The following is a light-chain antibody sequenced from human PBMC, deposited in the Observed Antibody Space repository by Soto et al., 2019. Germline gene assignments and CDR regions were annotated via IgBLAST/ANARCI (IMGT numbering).Light chain of an antibody. CDR1: SSDIGAYDY. Sequence: QCVLAQPGSLFGSPGRSITIACTGTSSDIGAYDYVSWFQQHPGKAPKLMISEVNNRPSGVSNRFSGSKSGNTAYLTISGLQVEDEAEYFCLSFTTTSTHVFGTGTKVTVL. CDR2: EVN. J-gene: IGLJ1*01. V-gene: IGLV2-14*01. CDR3: LSFTTTSTHV.